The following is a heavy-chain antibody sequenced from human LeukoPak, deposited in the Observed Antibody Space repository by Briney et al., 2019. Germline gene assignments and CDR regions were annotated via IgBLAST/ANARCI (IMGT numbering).Heavy chain of an antibody. J-gene: IGHJ4*02. Sequence: PGGSLRLSCAASGFTFSSYGMLWVRQAPGKGLEWVAVIWYDGSNKYYADSVKGRFTICRDNDKNLLYLQMNSLRAEDTAAYYCAKDLSYYYDSSGYNFDYWGQGTLVTVSS. CDR1: GFTFSSYG. V-gene: IGHV3-33*06. CDR3: AKDLSYYYDSSGYNFDY. CDR2: IWYDGSNK. D-gene: IGHD3-22*01.